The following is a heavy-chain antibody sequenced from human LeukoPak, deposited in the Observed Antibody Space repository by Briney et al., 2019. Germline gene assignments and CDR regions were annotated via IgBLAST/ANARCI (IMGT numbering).Heavy chain of an antibody. CDR2: IHYSGST. V-gene: IGHV4-59*08. CDR3: AMYDSFFDY. D-gene: IGHD1-1*01. J-gene: IGHJ4*02. Sequence: SETLSLTCTVSGGSISGYYWSWLRQPPGKGLEWIGYIHYSGSTNYNPSLKSRVTISLDTSKKQFFLRLSSVAAADTAIYYCAMYDSFFDYCGQGTLVTVSS. CDR1: GGSISGYY.